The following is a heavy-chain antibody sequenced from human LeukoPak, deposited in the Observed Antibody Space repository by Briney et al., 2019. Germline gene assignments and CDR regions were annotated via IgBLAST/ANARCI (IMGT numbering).Heavy chain of an antibody. Sequence: GGSLRLSCAASGFTLSGSAIHWVRQASGKGLEWVGRIRSKANNYATAYAASVKGRFTLSRDDSKNTAYLLMDSLKTEDTAVYYCASRGDSSGYSYPFDYWGQGTLVTVSS. CDR1: GFTLSGSA. D-gene: IGHD3-22*01. CDR2: IRSKANNYAT. CDR3: ASRGDSSGYSYPFDY. V-gene: IGHV3-73*01. J-gene: IGHJ4*02.